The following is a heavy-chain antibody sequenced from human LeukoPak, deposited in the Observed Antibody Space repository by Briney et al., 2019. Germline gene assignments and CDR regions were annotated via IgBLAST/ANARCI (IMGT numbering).Heavy chain of an antibody. CDR1: GFTFSSYA. V-gene: IGHV3-23*01. CDR2: ISGSGGST. Sequence: GGSLRLSCAASGFTFSSYAMSWVRQAPGKGLEWASAISGSGGSTYYADSVKGRFTISRDNSKNTLYLQMNSLRAEDTAVYYCAKVSGWYFQTSFFFDYWGQGTLVTVSS. D-gene: IGHD6-19*01. J-gene: IGHJ4*02. CDR3: AKVSGWYFQTSFFFDY.